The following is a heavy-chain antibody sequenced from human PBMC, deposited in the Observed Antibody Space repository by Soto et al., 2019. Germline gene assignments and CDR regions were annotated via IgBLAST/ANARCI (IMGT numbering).Heavy chain of an antibody. J-gene: IGHJ4*02. CDR3: ERDLALMADY. CDR2: INGPGDDT. D-gene: IGHD3-16*01. CDR1: GFTFHNYA. V-gene: IGHV3-23*01. Sequence: GGSLRLSCAASGFTFHNYAMSWVRQAPGKGLEWVSSINGPGDDTYYADSVKGRFTISRGNSKNTLYLQMNGLRAEDTAMYDCERDLALMADYWGQGTLVTVSS.